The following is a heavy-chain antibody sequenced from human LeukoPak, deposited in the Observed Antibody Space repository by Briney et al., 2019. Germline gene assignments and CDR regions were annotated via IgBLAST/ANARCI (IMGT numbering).Heavy chain of an antibody. V-gene: IGHV3-30*18. CDR2: ISYDGSNK. Sequence: GGSLRLSCAASGFTFSSYSMRWVRQAPGKGLEWVAVISYDGSNKYYADSVKGRFTISRDDSKNTLYLQMNSLRAEDTAVYYCADEGFYYDRICADYGMGVWGQGTTVTVSS. CDR3: ADEGFYYDRICADYGMGV. CDR1: GFTFSSYS. J-gene: IGHJ6*02. D-gene: IGHD3-9*01.